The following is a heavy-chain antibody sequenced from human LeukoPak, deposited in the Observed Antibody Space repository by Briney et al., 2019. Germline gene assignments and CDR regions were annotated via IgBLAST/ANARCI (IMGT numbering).Heavy chain of an antibody. V-gene: IGHV1-24*01. CDR2: FDPEQNTM. J-gene: IGHJ4*02. D-gene: IGHD3-3*01. CDR3: ATRSGDFWSGYVN. CDR1: GDILTELS. Sequence: ASVKVSCKVSGDILTELSIQWVRQAPGKGLECMGGFDPEQNTMIYAQRLQGRVTMTEDTPTDTAYMELSSLTSEDTGIYYCATRSGDFWSGYVNWGQGTLVTVSS.